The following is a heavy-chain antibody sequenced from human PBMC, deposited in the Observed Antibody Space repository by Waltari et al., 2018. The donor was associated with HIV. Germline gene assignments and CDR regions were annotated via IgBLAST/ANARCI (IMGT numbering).Heavy chain of an antibody. CDR3: ARYANLEN. D-gene: IGHD2-2*01. CDR1: GFSFSTSW. Sequence: EVQLVESGGGLVQPGGSLRLSCAASGFSFSTSWMSWVRQAPGKGLEWVANVSPDGRDKFYVDSVKGRFTISRDNARSSLVLQMNSLRAADTAVYYCARYANLENWGQGTRVTVSS. J-gene: IGHJ4*02. V-gene: IGHV3-7*01. CDR2: VSPDGRDK.